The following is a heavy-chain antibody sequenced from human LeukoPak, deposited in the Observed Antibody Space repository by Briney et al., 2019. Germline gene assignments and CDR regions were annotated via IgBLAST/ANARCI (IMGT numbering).Heavy chain of an antibody. V-gene: IGHV3-48*03. D-gene: IGHD5-18*01. Sequence: GGSLRLSCAASGFTFSNFEMNWVRQAPGKGLEWISYLSTSGASTYYADSVKGRFTVSRDNAKNSMYLRMNTLRAEDTAVYYCARERGYNYGYSGYYDQWGQGILVTVSS. CDR1: GFTFSNFE. J-gene: IGHJ4*02. CDR3: ARERGYNYGYSGYYDQ. CDR2: LSTSGAST.